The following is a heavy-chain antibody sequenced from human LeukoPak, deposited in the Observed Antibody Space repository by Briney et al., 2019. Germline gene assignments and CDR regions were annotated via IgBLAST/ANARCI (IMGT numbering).Heavy chain of an antibody. Sequence: GGSLRLSCAASGFTFSSYGIHWVRQAPGKGLEWVAVIWYDGSNKYYADSVKGRFTISRGNSKNTLYLQMNSLRAEDTAVYYCARDEDHYFDYWGQGTLVTASS. CDR2: IWYDGSNK. J-gene: IGHJ4*02. CDR1: GFTFSSYG. V-gene: IGHV3-33*01. CDR3: ARDEDHYFDY.